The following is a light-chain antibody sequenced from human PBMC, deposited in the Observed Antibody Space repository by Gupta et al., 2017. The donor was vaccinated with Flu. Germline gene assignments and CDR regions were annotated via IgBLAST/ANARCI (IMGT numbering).Light chain of an antibody. V-gene: IGLV2-14*01. J-gene: IGLJ2*01. Sequence: QSALTQPASVSGSPGQSITISCTGTSSDVGGYNYVSWYQQHPGKAPKLIIYEVSNRPSGVSNRFSGSKSGNTASLTVSGLQTEEESHYYCTSYTSSSTPVVFGGGTRVTVL. CDR1: SSDVGGYNY. CDR3: TSYTSSSTPVV. CDR2: EVS.